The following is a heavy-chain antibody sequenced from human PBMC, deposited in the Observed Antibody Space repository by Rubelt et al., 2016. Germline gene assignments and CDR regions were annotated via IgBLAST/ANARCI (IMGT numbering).Heavy chain of an antibody. CDR1: GGTFSSYA. Sequence: QVQLVQSGAEVKKPGSSVKVSCKASGGTFSSYAISWMRQAPGHGLAWMGWIIPIFGTANYAQKFQGRVTITADESTSTAYMERSSLRSEDTAVYYCARVQYSSGWYFDYWGQGTLVTVSS. CDR3: ARVQYSSGWYFDY. CDR2: IIPIFGTA. J-gene: IGHJ4*02. D-gene: IGHD6-19*01. V-gene: IGHV1-69*01.